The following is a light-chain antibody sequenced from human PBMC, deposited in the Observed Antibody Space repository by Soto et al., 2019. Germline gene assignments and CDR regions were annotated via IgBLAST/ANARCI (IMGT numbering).Light chain of an antibody. J-gene: IGLJ2*01. Sequence: QAVVTQPASVSGSPEQSITISCTGTSSDVGGYNYVSWYQQHPGKAPKLMIYDVSNRPSGVSNRFSGSKSGNTASLTISGLQAEDEADYYCSSYTSSSTLAIAGGTKVTVL. CDR1: SSDVGGYNY. CDR3: SSYTSSSTLA. V-gene: IGLV2-14*01. CDR2: DVS.